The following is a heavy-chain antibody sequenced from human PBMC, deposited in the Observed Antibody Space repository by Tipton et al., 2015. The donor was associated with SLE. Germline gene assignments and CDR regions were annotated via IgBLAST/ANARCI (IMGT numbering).Heavy chain of an antibody. V-gene: IGHV3-9*01. CDR3: AKDMSGSYFDY. J-gene: IGHJ4*02. Sequence: SLRLSCAAAGFTFSSHWMHWVRQAPGKGLEWVSGINRNSESIGYADSVKGRFTISRDNSKNSLYLQMNSLRAEDTALYYCAKDMSGSYFDYWGQGTLVTVSS. D-gene: IGHD1-26*01. CDR1: GFTFSSHW. CDR2: INRNSESI.